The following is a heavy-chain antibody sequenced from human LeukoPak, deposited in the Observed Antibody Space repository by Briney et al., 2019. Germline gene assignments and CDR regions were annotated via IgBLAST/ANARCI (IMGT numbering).Heavy chain of an antibody. CDR3: ARVSSIAVAGREAFDI. CDR2: INPNSGGT. D-gene: IGHD6-19*01. V-gene: IGHV1-2*02. CDR1: GYTFTGYY. Sequence: ASVKVSCKASGYTFTGYYMHWVRQAPGQGLEWMGWINPNSGGTNYAQKFQGRVTMTRDTSISTAYVELSRLRSDDTAVYYCARVSSIAVAGREAFDIWGQGTMVTVSS. J-gene: IGHJ3*02.